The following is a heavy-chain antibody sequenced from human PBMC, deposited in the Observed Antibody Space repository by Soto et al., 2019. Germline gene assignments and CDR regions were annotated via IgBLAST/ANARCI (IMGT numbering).Heavy chain of an antibody. CDR1: GGSISSYY. CDR3: AREIGCSGGSCYSGIQYNWFDP. Sequence: SETLSLTCTVSGGSISSYYWSWIRQPPGKGLEWIGYIYYSGSTNYNPSLKSRVTISVDTSKNQFSLKLSSVTAADTAVYYCAREIGCSGGSCYSGIQYNWFDPWGQGTLVTVSS. V-gene: IGHV4-59*01. CDR2: IYYSGST. D-gene: IGHD2-15*01. J-gene: IGHJ5*02.